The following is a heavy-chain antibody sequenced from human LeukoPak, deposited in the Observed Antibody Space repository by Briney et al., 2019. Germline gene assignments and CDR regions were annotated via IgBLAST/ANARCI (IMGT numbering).Heavy chain of an antibody. J-gene: IGHJ4*02. CDR3: ASGGGWVFFN. Sequence: GGSLRLSCAASGFPFSSHWLSWFRQSPGKGLEWVAHISHDGSEKHYVDSVKGRFTISRDNARNSQFLQMNSLRVDDTAVYYCASGGGWVFFNWGQGTLVTVSS. V-gene: IGHV3-7*01. D-gene: IGHD6-19*01. CDR2: ISHDGSEK. CDR1: GFPFSSHW.